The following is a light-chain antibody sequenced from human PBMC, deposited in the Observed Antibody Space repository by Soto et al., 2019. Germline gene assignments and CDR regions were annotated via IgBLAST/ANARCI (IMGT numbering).Light chain of an antibody. CDR2: DVS. Sequence: QSALTQPASVSGSPGQTITISCTGTSSDVGGYNYVSWYQQLPGKAPKLMIYDVSNRPSGVSHRFSGSKSGTTASLTISGLQAEEDDDYYYSSYTSSSPYVFGTGTKLTVL. J-gene: IGLJ1*01. CDR1: SSDVGGYNY. V-gene: IGLV2-14*01. CDR3: SSYTSSSPYV.